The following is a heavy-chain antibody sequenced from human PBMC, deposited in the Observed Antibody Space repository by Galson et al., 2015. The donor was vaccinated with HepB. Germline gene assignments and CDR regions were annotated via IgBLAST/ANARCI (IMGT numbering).Heavy chain of an antibody. CDR2: IGHDGSYQ. D-gene: IGHD3-10*01. CDR1: GFSFNIYG. CDR3: ARDLGSGRYFDY. Sequence: SLRLSCAASGFSFNIYGMHWLRQAPGKGLEWVAVIGHDGSYQNYADSVKGRFTISRDNSENTLYLQMNSLRREDTAMYHCARDLGSGRYFDYWGQGILVTVSS. V-gene: IGHV3-33*01. J-gene: IGHJ4*02.